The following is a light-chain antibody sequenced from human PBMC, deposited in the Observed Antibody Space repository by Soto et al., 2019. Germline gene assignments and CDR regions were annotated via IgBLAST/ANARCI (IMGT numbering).Light chain of an antibody. V-gene: IGKV3-15*01. Sequence: EVVMTQSPASLSLSPGERATLSCRASQSIASNLAWYQQKPGQAPRLLIYGASARAAGIPGRFSGSWSGTDFTLTISSLQSEDFAVYYCQQFNNWPHTFGGGTKVEIK. CDR2: GAS. J-gene: IGKJ4*01. CDR1: QSIASN. CDR3: QQFNNWPHT.